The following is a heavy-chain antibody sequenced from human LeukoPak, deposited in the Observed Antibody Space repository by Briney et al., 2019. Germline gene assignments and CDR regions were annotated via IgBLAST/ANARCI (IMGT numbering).Heavy chain of an antibody. Sequence: PGGSLRLSCAASGFTFSSYEMNWVRQAPGKGLDWVSSISSSHNNIYYADSVKGRFSISRDNAKNSLFLQMNSLRAEDTAVYYCVRDRSPGYFDYWGQGTLVTVSS. V-gene: IGHV3-48*03. CDR2: ISSSHNNI. J-gene: IGHJ4*02. D-gene: IGHD3-10*01. CDR3: VRDRSPGYFDY. CDR1: GFTFSSYE.